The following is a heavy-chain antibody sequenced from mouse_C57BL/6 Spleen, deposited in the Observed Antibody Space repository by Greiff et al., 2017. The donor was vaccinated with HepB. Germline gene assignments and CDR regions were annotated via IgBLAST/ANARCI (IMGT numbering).Heavy chain of an antibody. Sequence: QVHVKQSGAELARPGASVKMSCKASGYTFTSYTMHWVKQRPGQGLEWIGYINPSSGYTKYNQKFKDKATLTADKSSSTAYMQLSSLTSEDSAVYYCARRGGNYDFDYWGQGTTLTVSS. J-gene: IGHJ2*01. D-gene: IGHD2-1*01. CDR1: GYTFTSYT. CDR3: ARRGGNYDFDY. CDR2: INPSSGYT. V-gene: IGHV1-4*01.